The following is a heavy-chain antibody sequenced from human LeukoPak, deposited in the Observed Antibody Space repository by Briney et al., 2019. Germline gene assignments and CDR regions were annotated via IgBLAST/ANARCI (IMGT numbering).Heavy chain of an antibody. J-gene: IGHJ4*02. V-gene: IGHV3-30-3*01. CDR3: AKVQTWGGLAVTGTFDY. D-gene: IGHD6-19*01. CDR1: GFTFSSYA. CDR2: ISYDGSNK. Sequence: GGSLRLSCAASGFTFSSYAMHWVRQAPGKGLEWVAVISYDGSNKYYADSVKGRFTISRDNSKNTLYLQMNSLRAEDTAVYYCAKVQTWGGLAVTGTFDYWGQGTLVTVSS.